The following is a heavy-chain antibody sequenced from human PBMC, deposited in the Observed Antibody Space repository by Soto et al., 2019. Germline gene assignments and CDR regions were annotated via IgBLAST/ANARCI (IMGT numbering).Heavy chain of an antibody. CDR1: GSSFTSYG. Sequence: XSVKVRCKASGSSFTSYGIIWVRQTPGQGLEWMGWISAYNGNTNYAQKLQGRVTMTTDTSTSTAYMELRSLRSDDTAVYYCARVDSSGWYYCDHWGQGTLGTVS. CDR3: ARVDSSGWYYCDH. D-gene: IGHD6-19*01. V-gene: IGHV1-18*04. J-gene: IGHJ4*02. CDR2: ISAYNGNT.